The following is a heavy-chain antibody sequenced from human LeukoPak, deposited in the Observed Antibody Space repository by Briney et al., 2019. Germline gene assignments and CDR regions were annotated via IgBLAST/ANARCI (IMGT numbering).Heavy chain of an antibody. D-gene: IGHD5-12*01. CDR3: ARGAYSGYDFFDY. Sequence: GASVKVSCKASGYTFTSYYMHWVRQAPGQGLEWMGIINPSGGSTSYARKFQGRVTMTRDMSTSTVYVELSSLRSEDTAVYYCARGAYSGYDFFDYWGQGTLVTVSS. CDR2: INPSGGST. CDR1: GYTFTSYY. V-gene: IGHV1-46*01. J-gene: IGHJ4*02.